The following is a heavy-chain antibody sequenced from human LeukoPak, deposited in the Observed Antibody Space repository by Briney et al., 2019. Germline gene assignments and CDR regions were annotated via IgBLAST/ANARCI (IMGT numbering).Heavy chain of an antibody. CDR2: INAGNGNT. V-gene: IGHV1-3*01. J-gene: IGHJ6*04. CDR1: GYTFTSYA. D-gene: IGHD2-21*01. CDR3: ARDIIHMDV. Sequence: ASVKVSCKASGYTFTSYAMHWVRQAPGQRLEWMGWINAGNGNTKYSQKFQGRVTITRDTSASTAYMELSSVTAADTAVYYCARDIIHMDVWGKGTTVTVSS.